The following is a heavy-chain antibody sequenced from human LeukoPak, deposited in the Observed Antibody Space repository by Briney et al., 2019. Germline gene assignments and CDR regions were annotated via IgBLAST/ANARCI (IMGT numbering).Heavy chain of an antibody. V-gene: IGHV3-9*01. J-gene: IGHJ6*03. CDR2: ISWNSGSI. CDR3: AKGASYYHYYYMDV. D-gene: IGHD1-26*01. CDR1: GFTFDDYA. Sequence: GGSLRLSCAASGFTFDDYAMHWVRQAPGKGLEWVSGISWNSGSIGYADSVKGRFTISRDNAKNSLYLQMNSLRAEDTALYYCAKGASYYHYYYMDVWGKGTTVTVSS.